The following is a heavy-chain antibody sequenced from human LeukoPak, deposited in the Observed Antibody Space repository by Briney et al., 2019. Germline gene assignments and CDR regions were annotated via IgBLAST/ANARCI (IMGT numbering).Heavy chain of an antibody. CDR2: ISGSGGST. J-gene: IGHJ4*02. Sequence: HTGGSLRLSCAASGFTFSSYAMSWVRQAPGEGLEWVSAISGSGGSTYYADSVKGRFTISRDNSKNTLYLQMNSLRAEDTAVYYCAKDRGGYPDYWGQGTLVTVSS. V-gene: IGHV3-23*01. CDR1: GFTFSSYA. D-gene: IGHD5-18*01. CDR3: AKDRGGYPDY.